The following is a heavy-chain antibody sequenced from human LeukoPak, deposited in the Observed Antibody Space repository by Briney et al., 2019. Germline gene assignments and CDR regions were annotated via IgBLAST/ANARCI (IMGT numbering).Heavy chain of an antibody. D-gene: IGHD3-10*02. CDR3: IRETHVGLHLEY. CDR2: INTDGRVT. Sequence: GGSLRLSCAASGFTFNNYWMSWVRQVPGKGLVWVARINTDGRVTTYADSVKGRFTVSRDNAENTLYLQMNDLRPEDTAVYYCIRETHVGLHLEYWGQGTLATVTS. J-gene: IGHJ4*02. V-gene: IGHV3-74*03. CDR1: GFTFNNYW.